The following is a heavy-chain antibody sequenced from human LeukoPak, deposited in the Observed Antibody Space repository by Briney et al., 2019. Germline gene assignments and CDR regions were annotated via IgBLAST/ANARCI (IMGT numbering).Heavy chain of an antibody. CDR3: AKDETYCSGGSCYSEPFDY. D-gene: IGHD2-15*01. J-gene: IGHJ4*02. Sequence: GGSLRLSCAASGFTLSKSWMTWVRQAPGKGLEWVAVISYDGSNKYYADSVKGRFTISRDNSKNTLYLQMNSLRAEDTAVYYCAKDETYCSGGSCYSEPFDYWGQGTLVTVSS. CDR2: ISYDGSNK. V-gene: IGHV3-30*18. CDR1: GFTLSKSW.